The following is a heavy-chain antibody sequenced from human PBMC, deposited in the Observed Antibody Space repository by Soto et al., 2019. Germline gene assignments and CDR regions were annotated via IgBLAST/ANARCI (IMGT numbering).Heavy chain of an antibody. CDR2: MEHKTGNT. J-gene: IGHJ4*02. V-gene: IGHV1-8*01. CDR3: ARGRGWRDY. Sequence: QVQLVQSGAEVKKPGASVKVSCRASGYSFTSYDINWVRQATGQGLEWMGWMEHKTGNTDYGQKFQCRVNMTRNTSISTAYMELSSLTSEDTAVYYCARGRGWRDYWGQGTLVTVSS. CDR1: GYSFTSYD. D-gene: IGHD6-19*01.